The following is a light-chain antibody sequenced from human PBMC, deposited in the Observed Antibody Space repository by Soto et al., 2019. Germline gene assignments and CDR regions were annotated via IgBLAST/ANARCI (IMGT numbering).Light chain of an antibody. V-gene: IGKV3-11*01. CDR3: QQRHMWPIT. CDR2: DAY. Sequence: IVLAQSPATLSLSPVSGASLSCRASPSFRGLFAWYQQKPGQAPRLLIYDAYNRATGIPPRFSGSGSGTDFTLTISSLEPEDSAVYYCQQRHMWPITFGQGTRLEI. CDR1: PSFRGL. J-gene: IGKJ5*01.